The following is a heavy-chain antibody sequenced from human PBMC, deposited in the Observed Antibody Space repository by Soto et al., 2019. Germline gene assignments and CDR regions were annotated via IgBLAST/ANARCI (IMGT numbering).Heavy chain of an antibody. CDR2: IYSGGST. CDR1: GFTVSSNY. CDR3: ARDIGYSSSRNYYYYMDV. V-gene: IGHV3-53*04. Sequence: GGSLRLSCAASGFTVSSNYMSWVRQAPGKGLEWVSVIYSGGSTYYADSVKGRFTISRHNSKNTLYLQMNSLRAEDTAVYYCARDIGYSSSRNYYYYMDVWGKGTTVTVSS. J-gene: IGHJ6*03. D-gene: IGHD6-13*01.